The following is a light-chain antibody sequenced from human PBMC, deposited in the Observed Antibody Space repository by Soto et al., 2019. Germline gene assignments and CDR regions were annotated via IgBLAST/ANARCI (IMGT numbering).Light chain of an antibody. CDR3: QPYNNYPWT. CDR1: QSITIW. J-gene: IGKJ1*01. Sequence: DIQMTQSPSTLSASVGDRVTITCRASQSITIWLAWYQQKPGKAPKLLIYKASSLESGVPSRFSGSGSGTEFTLTISSLQPDYFATYYCQPYNNYPWTFGQGPKVEIK. V-gene: IGKV1-5*03. CDR2: KAS.